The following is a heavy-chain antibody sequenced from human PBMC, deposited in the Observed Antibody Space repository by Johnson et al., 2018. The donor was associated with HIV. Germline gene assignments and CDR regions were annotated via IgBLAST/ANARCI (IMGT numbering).Heavy chain of an antibody. D-gene: IGHD1-14*01. Sequence: QVLLVESGGGVVQPGRSLRLSCAASGFTFSSYAMNWVRQAPGQGLEWVAVISYDGSNKYYADSVKGRFTISSDNAKNSLYLQLNSLSAEDTALYYCAKKGGRRFPNRNAFDIWGQGTMVTVSS. CDR3: AKKGGRRFPNRNAFDI. V-gene: IGHV3-30-3*02. J-gene: IGHJ3*02. CDR1: GFTFSSYA. CDR2: ISYDGSNK.